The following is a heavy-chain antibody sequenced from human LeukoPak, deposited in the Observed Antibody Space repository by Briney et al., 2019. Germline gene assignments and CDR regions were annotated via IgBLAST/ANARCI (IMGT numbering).Heavy chain of an antibody. Sequence: SCKASGGTFSSYAMSWVRQAPGKGLEWVSTISAGDSTYYPDSVKGRFIISRDNSKNTLYLQMNSLRAEDTAVYYCAKAHPRDDFWSGYYDYWGQGTLVTVSS. V-gene: IGHV3-23*01. CDR1: GGTFSSYA. CDR3: AKAHPRDDFWSGYYDY. J-gene: IGHJ4*02. D-gene: IGHD3-3*01. CDR2: ISAGDST.